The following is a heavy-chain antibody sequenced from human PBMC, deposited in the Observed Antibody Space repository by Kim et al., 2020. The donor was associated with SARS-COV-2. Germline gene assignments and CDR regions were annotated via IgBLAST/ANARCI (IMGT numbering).Heavy chain of an antibody. CDR1: GYTFTSYC. CDR3: GRDRELLWFGDVYSPTGNIRPGSPDI. D-gene: IGHD3-10*01. Sequence: ASVKVSCKASGYTFTSYCISWVRQAPGQGLEWMGWISTYNGNTNYAQRLQGRVTMTTDTSTSTAYMELRSLRSDDTAVYYCGRDRELLWFGDVYSPTGNIRPGSPDIWGQGTMVTVSS. CDR2: ISTYNGNT. V-gene: IGHV1-18*01. J-gene: IGHJ3*02.